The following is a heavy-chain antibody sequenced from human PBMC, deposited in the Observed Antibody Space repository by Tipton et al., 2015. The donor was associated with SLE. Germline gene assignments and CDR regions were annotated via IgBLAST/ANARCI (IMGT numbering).Heavy chain of an antibody. CDR3: ARLVSHLRIAAAGNFDY. Sequence: TLSLTCAVSGGSFSGYAWSWVRQPPGKGLEWIGEVSHSRSTNYNPSLKSRGTISLDTSNNQFSLKLSSVTAADTAVYYCARLVSHLRIAAAGNFDYWGQGTLVTVSS. CDR2: VSHSRST. CDR1: GGSFSGYA. J-gene: IGHJ4*02. D-gene: IGHD6-13*01. V-gene: IGHV4-34*01.